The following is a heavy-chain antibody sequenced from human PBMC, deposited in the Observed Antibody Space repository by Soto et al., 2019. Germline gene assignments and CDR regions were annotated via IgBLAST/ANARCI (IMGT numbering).Heavy chain of an antibody. CDR1: GFTFSSYW. Sequence: EVQLVESGGGLVQFGGSLRLSCAVSGFTFSSYWMHWVRQVPGKGLVWVSRIKGDGTNTGYADSVKGRFTISRDNVKNTLYLQMTSLRAEDTAVYYCARGLTGYYGFDYWGQGTLVSVSS. J-gene: IGHJ4*02. CDR3: ARGLTGYYGFDY. V-gene: IGHV3-74*01. D-gene: IGHD3-10*01. CDR2: IKGDGTNT.